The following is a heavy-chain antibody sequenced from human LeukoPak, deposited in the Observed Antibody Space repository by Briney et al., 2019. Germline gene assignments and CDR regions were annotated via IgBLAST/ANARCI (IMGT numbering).Heavy chain of an antibody. CDR3: ARGGYYYDSSGFGASES. CDR1: GGSISSYY. Sequence: SETLSLTCTVSGGSISSYYWSWIRQPPGKGLEWIGYIYYSGSTNYNPSLKSRVTISVDTSKNQFSLKLSSVTAADTAVYYCARGGYYYDSSGFGASESWGQGTLVTVSS. J-gene: IGHJ4*02. V-gene: IGHV4-59*01. CDR2: IYYSGST. D-gene: IGHD3-22*01.